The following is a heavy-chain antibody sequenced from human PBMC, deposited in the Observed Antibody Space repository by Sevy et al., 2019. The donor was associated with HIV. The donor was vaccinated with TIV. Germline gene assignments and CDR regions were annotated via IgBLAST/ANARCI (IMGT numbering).Heavy chain of an antibody. J-gene: IGHJ5*02. D-gene: IGHD1-26*01. V-gene: IGHV3-21*01. CDR2: ISSSSSYI. Sequence: GGSLRLSCAASGFTFSSYSMNWVRQAPGKGLEWVSSISSSSSYIYYADSVKGRFTISRDNAKNSLYLQMNSLGAEDTAVYYCARGWERLGFDPWGQGTLVTVSS. CDR3: ARGWERLGFDP. CDR1: GFTFSSYS.